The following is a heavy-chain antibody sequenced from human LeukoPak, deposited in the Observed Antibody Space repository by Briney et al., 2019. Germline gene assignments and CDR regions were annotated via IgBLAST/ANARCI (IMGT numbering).Heavy chain of an antibody. CDR3: ARGSGYDGFDY. D-gene: IGHD5-12*01. CDR2: IYYSGST. V-gene: IGHV4-59*01. CDR1: GGSISSYC. Sequence: SETLSLTCTVSGGSISSYCWSWIRQPPGKGLEWIGYIYYSGSTNYNPSLKSRVTISVDTSKNQFSLKLSSVTAADTAVYYCARGSGYDGFDYWGQGTLVTVSS. J-gene: IGHJ4*02.